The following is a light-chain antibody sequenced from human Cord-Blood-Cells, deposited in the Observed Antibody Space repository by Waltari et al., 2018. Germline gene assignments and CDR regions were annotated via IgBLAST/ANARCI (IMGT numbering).Light chain of an antibody. CDR1: QSVSSY. J-gene: IGKJ5*01. CDR3: QQRSNWPIT. Sequence: EIVLTQSPATLSLSPWERATLPCRASQSVSSYLAWYQQKPGQAPRLLLYDASNRATGIPARFSGGGSGTDFTLTISSLEPEDFAVYYCQQRSNWPITFGQGPRLEIK. CDR2: DAS. V-gene: IGKV3-11*01.